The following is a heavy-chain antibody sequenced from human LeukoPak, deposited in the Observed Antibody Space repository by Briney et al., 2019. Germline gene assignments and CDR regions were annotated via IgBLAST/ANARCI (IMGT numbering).Heavy chain of an antibody. V-gene: IGHV1-18*01. J-gene: IGHJ5*02. CDR2: ISAYNGNT. CDR3: ASVVGLEWPGGWFDP. D-gene: IGHD3-3*01. Sequence: ASVKVSCKASGHTFTSYGISWVRQAPGQGLEWMGWISAYNGNTNYAQKLQGRVTMTTDTSTSTAYMELRSLRSDDTAVYYCASVVGLEWPGGWFDPWGQGTLVTVSS. CDR1: GHTFTSYG.